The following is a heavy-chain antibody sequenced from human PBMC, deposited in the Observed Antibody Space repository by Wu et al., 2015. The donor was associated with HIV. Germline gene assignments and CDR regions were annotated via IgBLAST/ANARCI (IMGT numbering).Heavy chain of an antibody. CDR2: INPNSGGT. Sequence: QVQLVQSGAEVKKPGASVKVSCKASGYTFTGYYMHWVRQAPGQGLEWMGWINPNSGGTNYAQKFQGRVTMTRDTSISTAYMELSRLRSEDTAVYYCARAHKPRVYYYYYMDIWGKGTTVTVSS. J-gene: IGHJ6*03. CDR3: ARAHKPRVYYYYYMDI. CDR1: GYTFTGYY. V-gene: IGHV1-2*02.